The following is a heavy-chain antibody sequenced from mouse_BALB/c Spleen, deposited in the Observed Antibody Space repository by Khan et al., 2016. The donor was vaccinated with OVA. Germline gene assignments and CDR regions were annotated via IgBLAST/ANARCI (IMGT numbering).Heavy chain of an antibody. CDR3: VRDGAHRRNGGGCAY. CDR1: GYTFTSYT. J-gene: IGHJ3*01. D-gene: IGHD1-2*01. V-gene: IGHV1-4*01. CDR2: INPSNGYT. Sequence: QIQLVQSGAELARPGASVKMSCKASGYTFTSYTIHWIKKRPGQGLEWIGYINPSNGYTNYNQKFKDKATLTTDKSSTTAYLQLSSLTSDDSAVYNCVRDGAHRRNGGGCAYWGQGTLVTVSA.